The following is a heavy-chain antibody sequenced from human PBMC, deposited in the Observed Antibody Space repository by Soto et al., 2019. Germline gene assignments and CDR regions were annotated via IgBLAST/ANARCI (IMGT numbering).Heavy chain of an antibody. CDR3: VTSLNYDFWRDGGRHYYFDY. D-gene: IGHD3-3*01. Sequence: SETLSLTCAVSGGSISSSYWWNWVRQPPGKGLEWIGKIYHSGSTNYNPSLKNRVTISVDKSNNQFSLRLSSVTAADTAVYFCVTSLNYDFWRDGGRHYYFDYWGQGTLVTVS. CDR2: IYHSGST. CDR1: GGSISSSYW. V-gene: IGHV4-4*02. J-gene: IGHJ4*02.